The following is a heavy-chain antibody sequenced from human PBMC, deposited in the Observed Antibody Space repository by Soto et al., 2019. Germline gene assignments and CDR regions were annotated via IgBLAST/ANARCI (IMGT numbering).Heavy chain of an antibody. CDR1: GGSISSGDHF. V-gene: IGHV4-31*03. Sequence: QVQLQESGPGLLKPSQTLSLPCTVSGGSISSGDHFWNWIRQHPGKGLEWVGYIFSSGPTHYNPSFKSRVTISVETSKNQFSLKMCSGTAADTAVYYCARDGKHRDRYNYAFDIWGQGTMVTVSS. J-gene: IGHJ3*02. D-gene: IGHD5-12*01. CDR2: IFSSGPT. CDR3: ARDGKHRDRYNYAFDI.